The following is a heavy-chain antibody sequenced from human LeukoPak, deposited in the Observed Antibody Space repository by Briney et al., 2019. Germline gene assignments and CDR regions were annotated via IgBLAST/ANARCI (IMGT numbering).Heavy chain of an antibody. J-gene: IGHJ6*03. D-gene: IGHD2-15*01. CDR3: AREGSLRHYMDV. Sequence: ASVKVSCKASGYTFTGYHMQWVRQAPGQGLEWMGWINPNSGGTNYAQKFQGRVTMTRDTSISTAHMELSRLRSDDTAVYYCAREGSLRHYMDVRGKGTTVTVSS. CDR1: GYTFTGYH. V-gene: IGHV1-2*02. CDR2: INPNSGGT.